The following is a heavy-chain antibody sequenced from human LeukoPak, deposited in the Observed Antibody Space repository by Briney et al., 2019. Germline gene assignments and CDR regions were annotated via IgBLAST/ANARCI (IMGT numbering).Heavy chain of an antibody. V-gene: IGHV1-24*01. D-gene: IGHD3-10*01. CDR3: ASPITMVRGVIWYFGY. CDR2: FDPEDGET. J-gene: IGHJ4*02. CDR1: GYTLTELS. Sequence: GASVKVSCKVSGYTLTELSMHWVRQAPGKGLEWMGGFDPEDGETIYAQKFQGRVTMTEDTSTDTAYMELSSLRSEDTAVYYCASPITMVRGVIWYFGYWGQGTLVTVSS.